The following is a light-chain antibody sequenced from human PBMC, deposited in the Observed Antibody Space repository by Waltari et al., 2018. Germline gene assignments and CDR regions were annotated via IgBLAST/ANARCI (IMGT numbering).Light chain of an antibody. CDR3: LQWGASQWT. V-gene: IGKV3-20*01. CDR2: GAS. Sequence: EIVLTQSPGTLSLSPGETATLSCRASQSVKSEYLTWYQQKPGQAPRLLVYGASSRATGIPDRFIGGGSGTDFTLTIRRLEPEDFAVFYCLQWGASQWTFGQGTRVEVK. J-gene: IGKJ1*01. CDR1: QSVKSEY.